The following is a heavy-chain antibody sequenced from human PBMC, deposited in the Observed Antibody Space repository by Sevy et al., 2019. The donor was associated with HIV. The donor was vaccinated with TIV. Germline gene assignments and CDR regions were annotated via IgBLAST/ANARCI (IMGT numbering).Heavy chain of an antibody. J-gene: IGHJ6*02. V-gene: IGHV3-23*01. CDR3: AKRRVQSGLSGGGANYGWDV. Sequence: GGSLRLSCAASGFSFSNYAMSWVRQAPGKGLEWVSTLNGGGSRTYYADSVTGRFTSSRANSRNSLYLQMNSLRAEDTAVYYCAKRRVQSGLSGGGANYGWDVCGQGTTVTVSS. D-gene: IGHD2-8*02. CDR2: LNGGGSRT. CDR1: GFSFSNYA.